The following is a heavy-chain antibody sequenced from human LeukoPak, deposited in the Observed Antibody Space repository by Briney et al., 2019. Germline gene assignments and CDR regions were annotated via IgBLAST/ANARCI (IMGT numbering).Heavy chain of an antibody. Sequence: QTGGSLRLSCAASGFTFSSYGMHWVRQAPGKGLEWVAFIRYDGSNKYYADSVKGRFTISRDNSKSTLYLQMNSLRAEDTAVYYCAKDHQADYADYEGAFDIWGQGTMVTVSS. V-gene: IGHV3-30*02. CDR3: AKDHQADYADYEGAFDI. CDR1: GFTFSSYG. CDR2: IRYDGSNK. D-gene: IGHD4-17*01. J-gene: IGHJ3*02.